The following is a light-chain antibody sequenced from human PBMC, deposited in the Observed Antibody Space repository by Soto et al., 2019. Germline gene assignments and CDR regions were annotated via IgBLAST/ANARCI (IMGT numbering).Light chain of an antibody. Sequence: QPVLTQPPSVSGAPGQRVTISCTGSSSNIGAGYDVHWYQHLPGTAPKLLIYANSNRPSGVPDRFSGSKSGTSASLAITGLQAEDEADYYCQSYDSSLSVVFGGGTKVTVL. V-gene: IGLV1-40*01. CDR2: ANS. CDR1: SSNIGAGYD. CDR3: QSYDSSLSVV. J-gene: IGLJ2*01.